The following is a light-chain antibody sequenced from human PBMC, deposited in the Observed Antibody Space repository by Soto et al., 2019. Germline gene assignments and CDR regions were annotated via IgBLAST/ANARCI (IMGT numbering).Light chain of an antibody. CDR3: QQYNSYPPN. CDR2: DAS. V-gene: IGKV1-5*01. J-gene: IGKJ4*01. Sequence: DVQMTQSPSTLSASVGDRVTITCRASQSIGSWLAWYQQKSGKAPKLLISDASSLENGVQSRFSGSGSGTEFVLTISSLQTNDFATYYCQQYNSYPPNFGGGTKVEIK. CDR1: QSIGSW.